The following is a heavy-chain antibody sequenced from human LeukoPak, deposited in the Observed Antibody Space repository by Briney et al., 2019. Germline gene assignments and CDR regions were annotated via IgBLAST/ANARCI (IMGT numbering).Heavy chain of an antibody. CDR2: VTYSGRT. CDR1: GGSFSGYY. V-gene: IGHV4-34*01. Sequence: PSETLSLTCAVYGGSFSGYYWSWIRQPPGKGLEWIGEVTYSGRTKYNPSLKSRVTISVDTSKNQFSLKLISVTAADTAVYYCARGVCSGGSCYSEWNYWGQGTLVTVSS. CDR3: ARGVCSGGSCYSEWNY. J-gene: IGHJ4*02. D-gene: IGHD2-15*01.